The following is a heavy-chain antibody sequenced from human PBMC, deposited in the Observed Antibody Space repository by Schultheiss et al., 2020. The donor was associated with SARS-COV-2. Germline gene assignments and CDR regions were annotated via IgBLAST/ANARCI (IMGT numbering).Heavy chain of an antibody. CDR1: GFTFSNYW. CDR3: ARIYSSGWANYFDY. D-gene: IGHD6-19*01. CDR2: IKQDGSEK. Sequence: GGSLRLSCAASGFTFSNYWMNWVRQAPGKGLEWVANIKQDGSEKYYVDSVKGRFTISRDNAKNSLYLQMNSLRAEDTAVYYCARIYSSGWANYFDYWGQGTLVTVSS. V-gene: IGHV3-7*03. J-gene: IGHJ4*02.